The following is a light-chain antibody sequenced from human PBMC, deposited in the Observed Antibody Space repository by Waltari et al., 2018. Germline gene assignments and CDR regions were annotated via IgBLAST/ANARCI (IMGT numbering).Light chain of an antibody. J-gene: IGLJ2*01. Sequence: QSVLTQPPSVSGAPGQRVTISCTGSSSNIGAGYDVHWYQQLPGTAPRLLIYGINHRPSGVPDRFSGSKSGSSASLTISALQAEDEADYYCHSYGGSLTVIFGGGTKVTVL. CDR3: HSYGGSLTVI. CDR1: SSNIGAGYD. V-gene: IGLV1-40*01. CDR2: GIN.